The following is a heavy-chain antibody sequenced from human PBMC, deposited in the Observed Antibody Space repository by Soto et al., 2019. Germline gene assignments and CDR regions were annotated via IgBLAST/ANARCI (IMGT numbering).Heavy chain of an antibody. Sequence: GGSLRLSCAASGFTFSSYSMNWVRQAPGKGLEWVSSISSSSSYIYYADSVKGRFNISRDNAKNSLYLQMNSLRAEDTAVYYCARDSIITIFGVVDDYWGQGTLVTVSS. CDR1: GFTFSSYS. J-gene: IGHJ4*02. CDR3: ARDSIITIFGVVDDY. D-gene: IGHD3-3*01. CDR2: ISSSSSYI. V-gene: IGHV3-21*01.